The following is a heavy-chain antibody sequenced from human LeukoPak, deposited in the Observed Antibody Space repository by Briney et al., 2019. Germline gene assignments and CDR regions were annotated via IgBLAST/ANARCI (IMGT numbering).Heavy chain of an antibody. CDR3: ARGSGSSQYYFDY. CDR1: GFTFSSYG. Sequence: GGPLRLSCAASGFTFSSYGMHWVRQAPGKVLEWVAVMWYDGSNKYYAASVKGRFTISRDNSKNTLYLQMNSLRAEDAAVYYCARGSGSSQYYFDYWGQGTLVTVSS. V-gene: IGHV3-33*01. J-gene: IGHJ4*02. CDR2: MWYDGSNK. D-gene: IGHD3-10*01.